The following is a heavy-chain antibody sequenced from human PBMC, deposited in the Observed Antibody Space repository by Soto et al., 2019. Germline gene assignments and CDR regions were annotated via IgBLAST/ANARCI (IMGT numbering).Heavy chain of an antibody. CDR2: IIPIFGTA. V-gene: IGHV1-69*13. CDR3: ARDHPGTTGSFDY. D-gene: IGHD1-7*01. CDR1: GGTFSSYA. Sequence: GASVKVSCKASGGTFSSYAISWVRQAPGQGLEWMGGIIPIFGTANYAQKFQGRVTITADESTSTAYMELSSLRSEDTAVYYCARDHPGTTGSFDYWGQGTLVTVS. J-gene: IGHJ4*02.